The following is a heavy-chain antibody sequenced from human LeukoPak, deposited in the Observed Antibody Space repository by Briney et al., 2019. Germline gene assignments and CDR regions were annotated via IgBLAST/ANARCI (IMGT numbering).Heavy chain of an antibody. CDR1: GGSVSSSSYY. CDR2: IYYTGST. V-gene: IGHV4-39*01. J-gene: IGHJ4*02. Sequence: PSETLSLTCTVSGGSVSSSSYYWGWIRQPPGKGLEWIGSIYYTGSTYYNPSLKSRVTISADTSKNQFSLKLSSVTAADTAVYYCARHRLGWELPPDYWGQGTLVTVSS. D-gene: IGHD4-23*01. CDR3: ARHRLGWELPPDY.